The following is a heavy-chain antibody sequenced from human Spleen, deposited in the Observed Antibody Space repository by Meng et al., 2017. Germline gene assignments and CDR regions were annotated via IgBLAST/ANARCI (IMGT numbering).Heavy chain of an antibody. CDR2: INHSGST. J-gene: IGHJ4*02. CDR1: GGSFSYYY. Sequence: QVHLQQWGAGLLKPSETLSLPCVVSGGSFSYYYWSWIRQPPGKGLEWIGEINHSGSTNYNPSLESRATISVDTSQNNLSLKLSSVTAADSAVYYCARGPTTMAHDFDYWGQGTLVTVSS. CDR3: ARGPTTMAHDFDY. V-gene: IGHV4-34*01. D-gene: IGHD4-11*01.